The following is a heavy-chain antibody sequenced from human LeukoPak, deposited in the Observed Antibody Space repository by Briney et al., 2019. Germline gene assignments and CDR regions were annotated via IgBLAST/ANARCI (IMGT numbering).Heavy chain of an antibody. Sequence: SETLSLTCTVSGGSISSGGYYWSWIRQHPGKGLEWIGYIYYSGSTYYNPSLKSRVTISIGTSKSQFSLKLSSVTAADTAVYYCARHAYSSGLRFDPWGQGILVTVSS. CDR3: ARHAYSSGLRFDP. J-gene: IGHJ5*02. CDR1: GGSISSGGYY. D-gene: IGHD3-22*01. V-gene: IGHV4-31*03. CDR2: IYYSGST.